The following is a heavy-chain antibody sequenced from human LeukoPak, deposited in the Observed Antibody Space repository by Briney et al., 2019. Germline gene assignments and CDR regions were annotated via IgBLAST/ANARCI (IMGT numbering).Heavy chain of an antibody. CDR2: ISSSSSYI. D-gene: IGHD1-26*01. Sequence: EWASSISSSSSYIYYADSVKGRFTISRDNAKNSLYLQMNSLRAEDTAVYYCARDREGAFDIWGQGTMVTVSS. J-gene: IGHJ3*02. CDR3: ARDREGAFDI. V-gene: IGHV3-21*01.